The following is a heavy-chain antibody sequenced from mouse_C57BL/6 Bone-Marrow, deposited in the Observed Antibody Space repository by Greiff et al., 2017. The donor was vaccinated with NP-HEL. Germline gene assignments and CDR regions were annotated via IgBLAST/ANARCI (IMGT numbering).Heavy chain of an antibody. Sequence: QVQLQQPGAELVRPGSSVKLSCKASGYTFTSYWMDWVKQRPGQGLEWIGNIYPSDSETHYNQKFKDKATLTVDKSSSTAYMQLSSLTSEDSAVYYCARYGYDDYFDYWGQGTTLTVSS. CDR2: IYPSDSET. J-gene: IGHJ2*01. CDR3: ARYGYDDYFDY. CDR1: GYTFTSYW. V-gene: IGHV1-61*01. D-gene: IGHD2-2*01.